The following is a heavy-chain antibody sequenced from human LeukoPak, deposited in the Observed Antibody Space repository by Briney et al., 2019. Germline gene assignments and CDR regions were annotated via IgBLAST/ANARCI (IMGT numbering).Heavy chain of an antibody. J-gene: IGHJ6*03. CDR1: GGTFRTYS. CDR2: IIPIFGTP. Sequence: SVKVSCKASGGTFRTYSVTWVRQAPGHGLESMGGIIPIFGTPNYAQKFQGRVKVTTDDATGTAYMELSSLMSEDTAIYYCARVDRYHFYLDVWGKGTPVTVSS. V-gene: IGHV1-69*05. CDR3: ARVDRYHFYLDV.